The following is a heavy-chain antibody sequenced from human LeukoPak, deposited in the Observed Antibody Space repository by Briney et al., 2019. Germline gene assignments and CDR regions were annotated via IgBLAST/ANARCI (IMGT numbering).Heavy chain of an antibody. D-gene: IGHD5-18*01. CDR2: INHSGST. CDR1: GGSFSGYY. CDR3: AREDTAMVTSVY. V-gene: IGHV4-34*01. J-gene: IGHJ4*02. Sequence: SETLSLTCAVYGGSFSGYYWSWIRQPPGKGPEWIGEINHSGSTNYNPSLKSRVTISVDTSKNQFSLKLSSVTAADTAVYYCAREDTAMVTSVYWGQGTLVTVSS.